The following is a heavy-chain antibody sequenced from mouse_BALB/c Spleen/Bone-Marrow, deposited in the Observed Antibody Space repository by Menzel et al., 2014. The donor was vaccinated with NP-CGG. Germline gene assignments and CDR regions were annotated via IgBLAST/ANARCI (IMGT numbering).Heavy chain of an antibody. CDR3: AAITTVAY. CDR1: GFTFSSCA. V-gene: IGHV5-6-5*01. Sequence: EVKLVESGGGLVKPGGSLKLSCAASGFTFSSCALSWVRRTPGKRLEWVASISSGGTTYYQDSVKGRFTISRDNARNILYLQMSSLGSEDTAIFYCAAITTVAYWGQGTILTVTS. CDR2: ISSGGTT. D-gene: IGHD1-1*01. J-gene: IGHJ2*01.